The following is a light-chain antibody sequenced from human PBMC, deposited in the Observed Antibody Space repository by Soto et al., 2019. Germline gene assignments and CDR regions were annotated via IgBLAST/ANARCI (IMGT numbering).Light chain of an antibody. Sequence: IVMTQSPATLSVSPGERVTLSCRASQSVTNHLAWYQQKAGQTPKLLIYVASTVAPGIPARFSGSGSGTEFTLTISSLESEDFAVYYCQQYNSWPITFGRGTRLEIK. J-gene: IGKJ5*01. V-gene: IGKV3-15*01. CDR1: QSVTNH. CDR3: QQYNSWPIT. CDR2: VAS.